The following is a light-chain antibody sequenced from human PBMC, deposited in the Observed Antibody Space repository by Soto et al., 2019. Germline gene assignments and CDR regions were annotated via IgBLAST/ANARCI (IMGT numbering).Light chain of an antibody. CDR1: SSDVGGYNY. CDR3: SSVGGSPVV. Sequence: QSVLTQPPSASGSPGQSVTISCTGTSSDVGGYNYVSWYQQHPGKVPKLLIYEVSQRPSGVPDRFSGSKSGNTAALTVSGLQAEDEADYYCSSVGGSPVVFGGGTKLTVL. V-gene: IGLV2-8*01. J-gene: IGLJ2*01. CDR2: EVS.